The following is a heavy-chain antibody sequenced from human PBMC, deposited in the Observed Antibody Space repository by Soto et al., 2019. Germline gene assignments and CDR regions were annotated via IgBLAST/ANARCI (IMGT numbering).Heavy chain of an antibody. D-gene: IGHD6-13*01. CDR2: SYTSGST. V-gene: IGHV4-4*07. CDR3: ARGWLSSTYYYGLDV. J-gene: IGHJ6*02. CDR1: GDSISSYY. Sequence: QVQLQESGPGLVKPSETLSLTCTVSGDSISSYYWRWIRQPAGKGLEWIGRSYTSGSTNYNPSLKSRVSMSVATSKNQFALKLSSVTAADTAVYYWARGWLSSTYYYGLDVWGQGTTVTVSS.